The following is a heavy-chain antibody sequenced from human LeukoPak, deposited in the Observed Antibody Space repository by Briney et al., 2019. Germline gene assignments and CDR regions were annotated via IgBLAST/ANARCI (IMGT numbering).Heavy chain of an antibody. V-gene: IGHV3-30*04. CDR3: AKGYYGSGSYGWFDY. CDR1: GFTFSSYA. Sequence: PGGSLRLSCAASGFTFSSYAMHWVRQAPGKGLEWVAVISYDGSNKYYADSVKGRFTISRDNSKNTLYLQMNSLRAEDTAVYYCAKGYYGSGSYGWFDYWGQGTLVTVSS. D-gene: IGHD3-10*01. J-gene: IGHJ4*02. CDR2: ISYDGSNK.